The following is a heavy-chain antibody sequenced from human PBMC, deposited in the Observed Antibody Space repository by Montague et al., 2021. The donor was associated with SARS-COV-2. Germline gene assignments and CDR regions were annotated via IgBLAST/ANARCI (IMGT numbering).Heavy chain of an antibody. CDR3: AGERVAVAFAS. V-gene: IGHV4-31*03. D-gene: IGHD2-15*01. CDR2: MLYSGAT. CDR1: GGSVYTSGSY. J-gene: IGHJ5*01. Sequence: TLSLTCTVSGGSVYTSGSYWSWIRQLPGKDLEWIGYMLYSGATQYNPSLSGRVTISADMSHDQLSLRLTSVTAADTAVYYCAGERVAVAFASWGQGTLVTVSS.